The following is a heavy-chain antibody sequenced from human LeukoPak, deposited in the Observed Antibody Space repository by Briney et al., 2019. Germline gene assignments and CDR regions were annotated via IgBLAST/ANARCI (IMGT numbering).Heavy chain of an antibody. D-gene: IGHD6-19*01. V-gene: IGHV3-7*03. CDR2: IKQDGSEK. CDR1: GFTFSSYW. Sequence: GGSLRLSCAASGFTFSSYWMSWVRQAPGKGLEWVANIKQDGSEKYYVDSVKGRFTISRDNAKNSLYLQMNSLRAEDTAVYYCAKSPAAVPGTGPFDYWGQGTLVTVSS. J-gene: IGHJ4*02. CDR3: AKSPAAVPGTGPFDY.